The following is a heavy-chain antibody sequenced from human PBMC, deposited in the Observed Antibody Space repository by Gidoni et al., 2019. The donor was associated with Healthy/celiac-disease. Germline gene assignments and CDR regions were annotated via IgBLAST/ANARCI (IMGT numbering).Heavy chain of an antibody. CDR3: TRSGYYDSSGYYYDY. Sequence: EVQLVESGGGVVQPGRSLRLSCTASGFTFGDYAMSWVGQAPGTGLEWVGFIRSKAYGGTTEYAASVKGRFTISRDDSKSIAYLQMNSLKTEDTAVYYCTRSGYYDSSGYYYDYWGQGTLVTVSS. D-gene: IGHD3-22*01. CDR2: IRSKAYGGTT. CDR1: GFTFGDYA. J-gene: IGHJ4*02. V-gene: IGHV3-49*04.